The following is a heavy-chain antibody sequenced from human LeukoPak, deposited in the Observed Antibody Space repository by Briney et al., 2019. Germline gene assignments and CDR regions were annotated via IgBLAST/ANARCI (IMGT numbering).Heavy chain of an antibody. CDR2: IIPIFGTA. V-gene: IGHV1-69*06. Sequence: SVKVSCKASGGTFSSYAISWVRQAPGQGLEWMGGIIPIFGTANYAQKFQGRVTITADKSTSTAYMELSRLRSDDTAVYYCARADYYGSGSYYYWGQGTLVTVSS. J-gene: IGHJ4*02. D-gene: IGHD3-10*01. CDR1: GGTFSSYA. CDR3: ARADYYGSGSYYY.